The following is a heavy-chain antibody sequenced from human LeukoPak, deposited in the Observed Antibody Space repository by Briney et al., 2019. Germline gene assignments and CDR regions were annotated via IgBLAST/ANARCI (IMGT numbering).Heavy chain of an antibody. V-gene: IGHV1-69*04. CDR2: IIPIVGTA. CDR3: ARGITMVRGVIKGGMDV. J-gene: IGHJ6*02. D-gene: IGHD3-10*01. Sequence: SVKVSCKASGDTFSNYYAISWVRQAPGQGLEWMGRIIPIVGTANSAQKFRGRVTITADKSTGTIYMELSSLRSGDTAIYYCARGITMVRGVIKGGMDVWGQGTTVTVSS. CDR1: GDTFSNYYA.